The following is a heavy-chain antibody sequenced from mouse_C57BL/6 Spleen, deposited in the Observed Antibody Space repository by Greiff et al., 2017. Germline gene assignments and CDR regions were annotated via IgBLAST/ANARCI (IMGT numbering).Heavy chain of an antibody. Sequence: LQESGAELAKPGATAKLSCKASGYIFTSSWLNRVKQRPGQGLEWIGYFNPSSGYTKFNQKFKDKATLTADKSASTAYMQLSRLTYEDSAVYYCAREIDYGSSSYYYDSRGQGATHTVTS. D-gene: IGHD1-1*01. CDR2: FNPSSGYT. J-gene: IGHJ2*01. CDR3: AREIDYGSSSYYYDS. CDR1: GYIFTSSW. V-gene: IGHV1-7*01.